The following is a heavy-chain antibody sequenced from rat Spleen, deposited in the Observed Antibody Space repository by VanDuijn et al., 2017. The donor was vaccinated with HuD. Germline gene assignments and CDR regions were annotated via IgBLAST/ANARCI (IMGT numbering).Heavy chain of an antibody. V-gene: IGHV2-32*01. Sequence: QVQLKESGPGLVQPSQTLSLTCTVSGFSLTSYHVHWVRQPPGKGLEWMGVMWSDGDTSYNSALKSRLSISRDTSKSQVFLKMSSLQTEDTATYYCARDLLRGTDYVMDAWGQGASVTVSS. J-gene: IGHJ4*01. CDR3: ARDLLRGTDYVMDA. CDR2: MWSDGDT. D-gene: IGHD4-3*01. CDR1: GFSLTSYH.